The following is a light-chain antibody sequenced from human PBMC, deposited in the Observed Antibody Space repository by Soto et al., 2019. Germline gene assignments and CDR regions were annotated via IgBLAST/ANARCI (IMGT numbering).Light chain of an antibody. CDR1: QNVYNN. CDR3: QQCRNWPLT. CDR2: DAS. Sequence: EIVMTQSPATLSVSPGEGATLSCKASQNVYNNLAWYQQRPGQPPRLLIYDASTRATGISARFSGSGYGTEFTLPISSLQSEDFAVYFCQQCRNWPLTFGGGTKGEIK. V-gene: IGKV3-15*01. J-gene: IGKJ4*01.